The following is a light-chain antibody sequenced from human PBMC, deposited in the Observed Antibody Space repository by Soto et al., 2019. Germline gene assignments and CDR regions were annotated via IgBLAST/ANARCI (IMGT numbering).Light chain of an antibody. Sequence: DIQMTQSPSSLSVSIGDRVTIAFLAGQSIGNYLNWYQQKPGKAPNLLIYATSSLQSWVPSRFSGSGSGTEFTLTISSLQREDFAIYYCQQSYSSTWAFGQGTKV. CDR1: QSIGNY. J-gene: IGKJ1*01. CDR3: QQSYSSTWA. V-gene: IGKV1-39*01. CDR2: ATS.